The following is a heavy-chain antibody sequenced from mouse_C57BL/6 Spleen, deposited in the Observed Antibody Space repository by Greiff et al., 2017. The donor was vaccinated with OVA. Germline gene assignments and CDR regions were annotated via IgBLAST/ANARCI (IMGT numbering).Heavy chain of an antibody. CDR2: INPSNGGT. D-gene: IGHD2-1*01. CDR3: ARSGSGNYGFAY. CDR1: GYTFTSYW. J-gene: IGHJ3*01. Sequence: QVQLQQSGTELVKPGASVKLSCKASGYTFTSYWMHWVKQRPGQGLEWIGNINPSNGGTNYNEKFKSKATLTVDKSSSTAYMQLSSLTSEDSAVYYCARSGSGNYGFAYWGQGTLVTVSA. V-gene: IGHV1-53*01.